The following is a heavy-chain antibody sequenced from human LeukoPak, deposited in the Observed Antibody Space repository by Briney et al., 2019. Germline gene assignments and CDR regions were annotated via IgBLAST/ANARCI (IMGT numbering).Heavy chain of an antibody. CDR2: ISFDGSNK. J-gene: IGHJ4*02. D-gene: IGHD6-13*01. Sequence: AGSLRLSCAASGFTFSTYGMHWVRQAPGKGLEWVSVISFDGSNKYYADSVKGRFTISRDNSKNTLYLQMNSLRAEDTAVYYCAKDSGEQQLVYYFDYWGQGTLVTASS. CDR1: GFTFSTYG. CDR3: AKDSGEQQLVYYFDY. V-gene: IGHV3-30*18.